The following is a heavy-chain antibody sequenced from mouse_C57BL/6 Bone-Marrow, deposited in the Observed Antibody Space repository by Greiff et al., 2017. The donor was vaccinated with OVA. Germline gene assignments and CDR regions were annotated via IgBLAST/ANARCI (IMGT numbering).Heavy chain of an antibody. J-gene: IGHJ1*03. CDR2: IDPSDSST. CDR1: GYTFTSYW. D-gene: IGHD2-1*01. Sequence: VQLQQPGAELVKPGASVKLSCKASGYTFTSYWMQWVKQRPGQGLEWIGEIDPSDSSTNYNQKFKGKSTLTVDTASSTAYMQLSSLTSEDSAVYYCARDYGNLFFEVWGTGTTVTVSS. V-gene: IGHV1-50*01. CDR3: ARDYGNLFFEV.